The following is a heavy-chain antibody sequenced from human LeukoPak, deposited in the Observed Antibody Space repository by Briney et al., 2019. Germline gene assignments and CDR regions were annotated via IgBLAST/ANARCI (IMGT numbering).Heavy chain of an antibody. D-gene: IGHD5-18*01. J-gene: IGHJ4*02. Sequence: GGFLRLSCAASGFTFVSYAMTWVRQAPGKGLEWVSAINGGGDTTYYADSVKGRFTISRDKSKNTMYLQMNSPRAEDTALYYCAKALDTYGYMRFDFWGQGTLVTVSS. V-gene: IGHV3-23*01. CDR1: GFTFVSYA. CDR2: INGGGDTT. CDR3: AKALDTYGYMRFDF.